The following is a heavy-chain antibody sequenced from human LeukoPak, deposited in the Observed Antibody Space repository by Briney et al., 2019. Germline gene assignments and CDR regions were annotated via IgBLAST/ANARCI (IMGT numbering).Heavy chain of an antibody. CDR2: FDPEDGET. V-gene: IGHV1-24*01. CDR1: GYTLTELS. Sequence: PWASVKVSCKVSGYTLTELSMHWVRQAPGKGLEWMGGFDPEDGETIYAQTFQGRVTMTEDTSTDTAYMELSSLRSEDTAVYYCATGEQRSLRAPYSYGYNTPFDYWGQGTLVTVSS. D-gene: IGHD5-18*01. CDR3: ATGEQRSLRAPYSYGYNTPFDY. J-gene: IGHJ4*02.